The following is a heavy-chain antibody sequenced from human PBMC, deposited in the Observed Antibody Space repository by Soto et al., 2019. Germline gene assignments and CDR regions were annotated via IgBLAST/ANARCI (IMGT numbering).Heavy chain of an antibody. CDR2: IYYSGST. V-gene: IGHV4-31*03. CDR1: GGSISSGGYY. D-gene: IGHD2-15*01. Sequence: SETLSLTCTVSGGSISSGGYYWSWIRQHPGKGLEWIGYIYYSGSTYYNPSLKSRVTISVDTSKNQFSLKLSSVTAADTAVYYCAREGNCSGGSCHNWFDPWGQGTLVTVSS. J-gene: IGHJ5*02. CDR3: AREGNCSGGSCHNWFDP.